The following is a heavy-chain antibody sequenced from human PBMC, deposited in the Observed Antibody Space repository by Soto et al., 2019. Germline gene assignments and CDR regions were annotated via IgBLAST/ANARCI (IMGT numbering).Heavy chain of an antibody. CDR2: IIPICGTA. J-gene: IGHJ5*02. CDR3: ARGGIAAAGKSWFDP. CDR1: GGTFSSYA. Sequence: QVQLVQSGAEVKKPGSSVKVSCKASGGTFSSYAISWVRQAPGQGLEWMGGIIPICGTANYAQKFQGRVTITSDESTSTAYMELSSLRSDDTVVYYCARGGIAAAGKSWFDPWGQGTLVTVSS. V-gene: IGHV1-69*19. D-gene: IGHD6-13*01.